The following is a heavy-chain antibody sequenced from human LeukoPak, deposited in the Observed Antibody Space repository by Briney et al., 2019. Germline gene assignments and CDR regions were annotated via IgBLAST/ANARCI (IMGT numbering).Heavy chain of an antibody. D-gene: IGHD1-26*01. CDR3: AKHLTATNTYIFFGLDV. CDR2: INWNGGGT. Sequence: GGSLRLSCAATGYSFKDSGMHWVRQPPGKGLEWVSAINWNGGGTGNADSVKGRFTIFRDNAKNSLYLQLSSLRPEDTALYYCAKHLTATNTYIFFGLDVWGQGTSVTVSS. V-gene: IGHV3-9*01. CDR1: GYSFKDSG. J-gene: IGHJ6*02.